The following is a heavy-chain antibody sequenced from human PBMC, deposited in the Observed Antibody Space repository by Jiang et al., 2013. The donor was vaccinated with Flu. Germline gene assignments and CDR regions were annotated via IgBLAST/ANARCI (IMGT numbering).Heavy chain of an antibody. CDR2: TYYRSKWYN. CDR3: ARFRCSTSCYAFYYYGMDV. J-gene: IGHJ6*02. D-gene: IGHD2-2*01. CDR1: GDSVSSNSAA. V-gene: IGHV6-1*01. Sequence: LSLTCAISGDSVSSNSAAWNWIRQSPSRGLEWLGRTYYRSKWYNDYAVSVKSRITINPDTSKNQFSLQLNSVTPEDTAVYYCARFRCSTSCYAFYYYGMDVWGQGTTVTVSS.